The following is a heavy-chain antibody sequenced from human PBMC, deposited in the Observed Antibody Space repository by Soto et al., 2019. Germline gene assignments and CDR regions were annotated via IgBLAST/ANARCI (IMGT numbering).Heavy chain of an antibody. Sequence: SVKVSCKASGGTFSSYAISWVRQAPGQGLELMGGIIPIFGPANYAQKFQGRVTITADESTSTAYMELSSLRSEDTAVYYCASGIVDTSMVPVDYWGPGTRVSVSS. CDR1: GGTFSSYA. D-gene: IGHD5-18*01. CDR3: ASGIVDTSMVPVDY. J-gene: IGHJ4*02. V-gene: IGHV1-69*13. CDR2: IIPIFGPA.